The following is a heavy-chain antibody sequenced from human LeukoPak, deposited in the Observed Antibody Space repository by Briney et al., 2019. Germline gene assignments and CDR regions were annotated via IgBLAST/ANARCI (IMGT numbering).Heavy chain of an antibody. D-gene: IGHD3-10*01. V-gene: IGHV1-18*01. CDR3: ARVIRNYYGSGSYSSFDY. CDR2: ISAYNGNT. Sequence: GASVKVSCKASGGTFSSYAISWVRQAPGQGLEWMGWISAYNGNTNYAQKLQGRVTMTTDTSTSTAYMELRSLRSDDTAVYYCARVIRNYYGSGSYSSFDYWGQGTLVTVSS. CDR1: GGTFSSYA. J-gene: IGHJ4*02.